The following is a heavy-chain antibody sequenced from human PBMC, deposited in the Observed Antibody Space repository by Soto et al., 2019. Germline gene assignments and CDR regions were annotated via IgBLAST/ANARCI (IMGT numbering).Heavy chain of an antibody. CDR3: ARGGYLNWFDP. D-gene: IGHD3-22*01. CDR2: VYYSGST. Sequence: SETLSLTCTVSGGSISSYYWSWIRQPPGKGLEWIGHVYYSGSTNYNPSLKSRVTISVDTSKNQFSLKLSSVTAADTAVYYCARGGYLNWFDPWGQGTLVTVSS. CDR1: GGSISSYY. J-gene: IGHJ5*02. V-gene: IGHV4-59*01.